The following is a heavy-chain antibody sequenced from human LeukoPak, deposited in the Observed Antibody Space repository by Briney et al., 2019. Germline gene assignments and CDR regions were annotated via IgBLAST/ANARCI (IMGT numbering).Heavy chain of an antibody. D-gene: IGHD5-18*01. CDR3: ARLAIQDYYMDV. V-gene: IGHV1-2*02. Sequence: ASVKVSCKASGYTFTGYYMHWVRQAPGQGLEWMGWINPNSGGTNYAQKFQGRVTMTRDTSIRTAYMELNRLRADDTDVYFVARLAIQDYYMDVWGKGTTVTISS. J-gene: IGHJ6*03. CDR2: INPNSGGT. CDR1: GYTFTGYY.